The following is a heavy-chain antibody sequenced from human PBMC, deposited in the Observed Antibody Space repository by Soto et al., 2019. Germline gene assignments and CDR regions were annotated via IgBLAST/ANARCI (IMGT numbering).Heavy chain of an antibody. D-gene: IGHD3-16*01. CDR3: VCGGNFFVY. Sequence: EVQLVESGGGLVQPGGSLRLPCAASGFTFSTYWMTWVRQPPGKGLEWVASINQDGSERYYVDSVRGRFTISRDNAKNSLYLQMYSLRAEDTAVYYCVCGGNFFVYWGQGTLVTVSP. CDR2: INQDGSER. CDR1: GFTFSTYW. J-gene: IGHJ4*02. V-gene: IGHV3-7*01.